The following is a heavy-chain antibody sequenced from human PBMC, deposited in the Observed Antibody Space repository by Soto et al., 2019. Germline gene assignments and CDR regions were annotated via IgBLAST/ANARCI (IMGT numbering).Heavy chain of an antibody. J-gene: IGHJ4*02. D-gene: IGHD6-19*01. Sequence: QITVKESGPTLVKATQSLTLTCTCSGFSLSTSGGGVGWLRQPPGKALEWLAVIYWDDYKSYSPSLQSRLTITKDTAKHQVALTMTHMDPVATATYFCAHSKVTHWLGPHFDFWGQGTLVTAYS. CDR1: GFSLSTSGGG. CDR3: AHSKVTHWLGPHFDF. V-gene: IGHV2-5*02. CDR2: IYWDDYK.